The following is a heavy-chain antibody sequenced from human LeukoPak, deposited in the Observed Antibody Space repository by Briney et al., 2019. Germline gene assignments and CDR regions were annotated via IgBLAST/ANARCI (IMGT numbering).Heavy chain of an antibody. V-gene: IGHV4-61*02. Sequence: SETLSLTCIVSGDSINNDTYYWNWIRQPAGKGLEWIGRMYVSGSSNYNPALKSRVTISVDTSKNQFSLKLSSVTAADTAVYYCARDQYPDFDYWGQGTLVTVSS. CDR3: ARDQYPDFDY. J-gene: IGHJ4*02. D-gene: IGHD2-2*01. CDR2: MYVSGSS. CDR1: GDSINNDTYY.